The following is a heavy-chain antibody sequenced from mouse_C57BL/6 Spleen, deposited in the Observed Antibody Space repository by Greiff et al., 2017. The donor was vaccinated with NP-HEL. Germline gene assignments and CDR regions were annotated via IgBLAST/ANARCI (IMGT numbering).Heavy chain of an antibody. CDR1: GFTFSSYA. D-gene: IGHD1-1*01. CDR2: ISSGGDYI. J-gene: IGHJ1*03. Sequence: EVKLVESGAGLVKPGGSLKLSCAASGFTFSSYAMSWVRQTPEKRLEWVAYISSGGDYINYADTVKGRFTISRDNARNTRYLQMSSLKSEDTAMYYCTRDGSSYWYFDVWGTGTTVTVSS. CDR3: TRDGSSYWYFDV. V-gene: IGHV5-9-1*02.